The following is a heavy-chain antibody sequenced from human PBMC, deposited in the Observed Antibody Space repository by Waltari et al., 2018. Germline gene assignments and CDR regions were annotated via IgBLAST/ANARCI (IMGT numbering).Heavy chain of an antibody. J-gene: IGHJ5*02. D-gene: IGHD2-2*01. CDR2: IKQDGSEK. V-gene: IGHV3-7*04. CDR1: GFTFSSYW. CDR3: ARGTVPAAIYWFDP. Sequence: EVQLVESGGGLVQPGGSLRLYCAASGFTFSSYWMSWVRQAPGKGLEWVANIKQDGSEKYYVHSVKGRFTISRDNAKNSLYLQMNSLRAEDTAVYYCARGTVPAAIYWFDPWGQGTLVTVSS.